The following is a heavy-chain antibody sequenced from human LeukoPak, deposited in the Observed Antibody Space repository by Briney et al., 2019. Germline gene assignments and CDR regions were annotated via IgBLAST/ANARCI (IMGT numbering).Heavy chain of an antibody. CDR2: ISYDGSNK. Sequence: GGSLRLSCAASGFTFSSYAMHWVRQAPGKGLGWVAVISYDGSNKYYADSVKGRFTISRDNSKNTLYLQMNSLRAEDTAVYYCAKTPHSSWSYYFDYWGQGTLVTVSS. D-gene: IGHD6-13*01. CDR3: AKTPHSSWSYYFDY. V-gene: IGHV3-30*18. CDR1: GFTFSSYA. J-gene: IGHJ4*02.